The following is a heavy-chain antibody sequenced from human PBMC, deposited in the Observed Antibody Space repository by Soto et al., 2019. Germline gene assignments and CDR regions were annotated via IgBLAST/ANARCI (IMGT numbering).Heavy chain of an antibody. Sequence: QVQLVQSGGEVKNPGASVKVSCKASGYTFTNYGISWVRQAPGQGLEWMGWISAYNGDTNYAQKFQGRATMTTDTSTSTAYMELRSLISDDTAVYYCARDSLGTETTSWLDPWGQGTLVTVSS. CDR1: GYTFTNYG. CDR3: ARDSLGTETTSWLDP. D-gene: IGHD5-18*01. CDR2: ISAYNGDT. J-gene: IGHJ5*02. V-gene: IGHV1-18*01.